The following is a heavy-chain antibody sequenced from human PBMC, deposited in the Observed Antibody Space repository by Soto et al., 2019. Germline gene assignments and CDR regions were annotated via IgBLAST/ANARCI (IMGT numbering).Heavy chain of an antibody. CDR3: ARVRAPGGYSYGYVDY. J-gene: IGHJ4*02. V-gene: IGHV3-21*01. CDR2: ISSSSSYI. Sequence: ESGGGLVKPGGSLRLSCAASGFTFSSYSMNWVRQAPGKGLEWVSSISSSSSYIYYADSVKGRFTISRDNAKNSLYLQMNSLRAEDTAVYYCARVRAPGGYSYGYVDYWGQGTLVTVSS. CDR1: GFTFSSYS. D-gene: IGHD5-18*01.